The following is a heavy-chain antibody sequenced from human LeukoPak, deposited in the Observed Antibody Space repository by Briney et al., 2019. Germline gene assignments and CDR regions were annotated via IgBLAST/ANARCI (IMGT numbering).Heavy chain of an antibody. V-gene: IGHV1-2*02. D-gene: IGHD1-26*01. J-gene: IGHJ6*03. CDR3: ARSSGSYYFELWNYYYYMDV. CDR2: INPNSGGT. Sequence: ASVKVSCKASGYTFTGYYMHWVRQAPGQRLEWMGWINPNSGGTNYAQKFQGRVTMTRDTSISTAYMELSRLRSDDTAVYYCARSSGSYYFELWNYYYYMDVWGKGTTVTISS. CDR1: GYTFTGYY.